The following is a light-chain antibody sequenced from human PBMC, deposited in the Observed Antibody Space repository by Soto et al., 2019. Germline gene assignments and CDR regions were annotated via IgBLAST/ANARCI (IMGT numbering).Light chain of an antibody. J-gene: IGKJ5*01. CDR3: QQYGSSPSFT. V-gene: IGKV3-20*01. CDR1: QSVSSSY. Sequence: EIVLTQSPGTLSLSPGERATLSCRASQSVSSSYLAWYQPKPGQAPRLLIYGASSRATGIPDRFSGSGYGTDFTLTISRLEPEDFAVYYCQQYGSSPSFTFGQGTRLEIK. CDR2: GAS.